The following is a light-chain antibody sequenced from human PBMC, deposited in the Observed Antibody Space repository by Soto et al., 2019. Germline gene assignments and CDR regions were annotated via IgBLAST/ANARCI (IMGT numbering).Light chain of an antibody. J-gene: IGLJ1*01. V-gene: IGLV2-18*01. CDR3: SLYIGSTTFV. Sequence: QSVLTQPPSVSGSPGQSVTISCTGTSSDVGRYNRVSWYQQPPGTAPKLMIYEVSNRPSGVPDRFSGSKSGNTASLTISGLQAEDEADYYCSLYIGSTTFVFGTGTKVTLL. CDR2: EVS. CDR1: SSDVGRYNR.